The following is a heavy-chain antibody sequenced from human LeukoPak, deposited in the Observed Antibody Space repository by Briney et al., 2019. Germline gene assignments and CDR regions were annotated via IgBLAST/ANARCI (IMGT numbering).Heavy chain of an antibody. V-gene: IGHV1-69*05. Sequence: ASVKVSCKASGGTFSSYAISWVRQAPGQGLEWMGGIIPIFGTANYAQKFQGRVTITTDESTSTAYMGLSSLRSEDTAVYYCAREGGYGGRRGTYYYYYMDVWGKGTTVTVSS. D-gene: IGHD5-18*01. CDR1: GGTFSSYA. CDR3: AREGGYGGRRGTYYYYYMDV. CDR2: IIPIFGTA. J-gene: IGHJ6*03.